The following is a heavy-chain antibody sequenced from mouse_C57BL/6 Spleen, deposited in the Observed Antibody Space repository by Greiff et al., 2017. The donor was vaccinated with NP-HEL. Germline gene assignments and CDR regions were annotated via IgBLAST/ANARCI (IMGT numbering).Heavy chain of an antibody. CDR2: INPSSGYT. J-gene: IGHJ4*01. CDR3: ANDYDGAMDG. Sequence: QVQLQQSGAELAKPGASVKLSCKASGYTFTSYWMHWVKQRPGQGLEWIGYINPSSGYTKYNEKFKGKATLTADKSSSTAYMQLSSLTYEDSAVYYCANDYDGAMDGWGKVASVTVSS. V-gene: IGHV1-7*01. D-gene: IGHD2-4*01. CDR1: GYTFTSYW.